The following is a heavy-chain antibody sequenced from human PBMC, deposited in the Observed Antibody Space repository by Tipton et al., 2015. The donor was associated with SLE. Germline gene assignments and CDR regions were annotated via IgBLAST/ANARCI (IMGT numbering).Heavy chain of an antibody. CDR2: ISVYNLNT. CDR1: GYPFTSYT. V-gene: IGHV1-18*01. Sequence: QLVQSGAEVKKPGASVKVSCKASGYPFTSYTITWVRQAPGQGLEWMGWISVYNLNTKYVQKLQGRVTMAIDTSTSTAYMELRSLTSDDTAVYYCARTLLDYYYYMDVWGKGTTVTVSS. J-gene: IGHJ6*03. CDR3: ARTLLDYYYYMDV.